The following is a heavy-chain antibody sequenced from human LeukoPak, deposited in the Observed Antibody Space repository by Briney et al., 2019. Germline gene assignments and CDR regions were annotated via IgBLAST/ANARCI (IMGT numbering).Heavy chain of an antibody. V-gene: IGHV3-7*01. CDR3: ASLGPEDSSGYSYY. CDR2: IKQDGSEK. D-gene: IGHD3-22*01. Sequence: GGSLRLSCAASGFTFSSYWMSWVRQAPGKGLEWVANIKQDGSEKYYVDSVKGRFTISRDNAKNSLYLQMNSLRAEDTAVYYCASLGPEDSSGYSYYWGQGTLVTVSS. J-gene: IGHJ4*02. CDR1: GFTFSSYW.